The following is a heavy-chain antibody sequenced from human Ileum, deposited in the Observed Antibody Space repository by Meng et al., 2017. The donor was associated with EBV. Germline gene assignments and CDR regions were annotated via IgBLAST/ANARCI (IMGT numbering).Heavy chain of an antibody. CDR3: TRQGQDL. CDR2: ISSENYT. CDR1: GLTFSKQI. D-gene: IGHD2-15*01. J-gene: IGHJ4*02. Sequence: QGKVVGSGGVVGQPGMSLRPSCVVSGLTFSKQIIHWIRQAPGEGLDWVAVISSENYTYYSDSVKGRFTITRDNSANTVYLQMDNLGPQDTALYFCTRQGQDLWGQGTLVTVSS. V-gene: IGHV3-30*03.